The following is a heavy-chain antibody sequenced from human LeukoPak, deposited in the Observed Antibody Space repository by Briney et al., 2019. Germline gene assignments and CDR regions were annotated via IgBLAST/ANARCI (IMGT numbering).Heavy chain of an antibody. J-gene: IGHJ4*02. D-gene: IGHD3-9*01. CDR2: ISVYNGDT. CDR1: GGTFSSYA. Sequence: GASVKVSCKASGGTFSSYAITWVRQAPGQGLEWMGWISVYNGDTKYAQNLQGRVTLTTETSTSTAYMELRSLTSDDTAVYYCARDPGQYYDILTGYYTPYYFDYWGQGTLVTVSS. CDR3: ARDPGQYYDILTGYYTPYYFDY. V-gene: IGHV1-18*01.